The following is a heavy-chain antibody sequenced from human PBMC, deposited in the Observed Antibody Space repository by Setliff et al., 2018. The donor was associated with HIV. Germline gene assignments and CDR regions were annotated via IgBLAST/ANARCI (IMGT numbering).Heavy chain of an antibody. CDR1: GFIFDDYA. Sequence: GGSLRLSCAASGFIFDDYAMHWVRQVPGKGLEWVSGISWNGVSIGYADSVKGRFTISRDNGKSSLYLQMNSLRGEDTALYYCARRFLTVHMDVWGKGTTVTVSS. J-gene: IGHJ6*03. V-gene: IGHV3-9*01. CDR3: ARRFLTVHMDV. D-gene: IGHD3-9*01. CDR2: ISWNGVSI.